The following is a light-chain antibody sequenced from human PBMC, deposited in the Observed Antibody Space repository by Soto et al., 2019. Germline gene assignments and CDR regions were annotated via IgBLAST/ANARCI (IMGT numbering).Light chain of an antibody. CDR2: ANT. CDR1: GSNIGSDT. Sequence: QSVLTQPPSASGTPGQRVTISCSGSGSNIGSDTVNWYQQLPGTAPKLLIYANTNRPSGVPDRFSGSKSGTSASLAITGLQAEDEADYYCQSYDNSLSGPVVFGGGTKLTVL. J-gene: IGLJ3*02. V-gene: IGLV1-44*01. CDR3: QSYDNSLSGPVV.